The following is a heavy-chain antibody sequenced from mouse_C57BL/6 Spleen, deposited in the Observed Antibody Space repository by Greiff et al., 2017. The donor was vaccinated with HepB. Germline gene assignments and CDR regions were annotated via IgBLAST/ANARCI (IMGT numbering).Heavy chain of an antibody. CDR3: ARIYDYDGRSSWFAY. J-gene: IGHJ3*01. CDR2: ISYDGSN. Sequence: EVQLQQSGPGLVKPSQSLSLTCSVPGYSITSGYYWNWIRQFPGNKLEWMGYISYDGSNNYNPSLKNRISITRDTSKNQFFLKLNSVTTEDTATYYCARIYDYDGRSSWFAYWGQGTLVTVSA. V-gene: IGHV3-6*01. CDR1: GYSITSGYY. D-gene: IGHD2-4*01.